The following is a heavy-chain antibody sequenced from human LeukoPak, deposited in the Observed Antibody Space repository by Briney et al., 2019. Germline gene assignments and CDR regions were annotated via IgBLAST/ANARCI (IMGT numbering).Heavy chain of an antibody. D-gene: IGHD5-12*01. CDR3: ARVGAAHRGYSGYDRLGY. J-gene: IGHJ4*02. V-gene: IGHV1-8*03. CDR1: GYTFTSYD. Sequence: ASVKVSCKASGYTFTSYDINWVRQATGQGLEWMGWMNPNSGNTGYAQKFQGRVTITRNTSISTAYMELSSLRSEDTAVYYCARVGAAHRGYSGYDRLGYWGQGTLVTVSS. CDR2: MNPNSGNT.